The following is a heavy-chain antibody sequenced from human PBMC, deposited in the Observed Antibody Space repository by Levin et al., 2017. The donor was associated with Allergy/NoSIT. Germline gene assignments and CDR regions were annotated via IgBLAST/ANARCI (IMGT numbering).Heavy chain of an antibody. J-gene: IGHJ4*02. V-gene: IGHV3-33*01. CDR3: VVSPGSGWLHNFDY. CDR2: IWYDGSNK. Sequence: PGGSLRLSCAASGFTFSSYGMHWVRQAPGKGLEWVAVIWYDGSNKYYADSVKGRFTISRDNSKNTLYLQMNSLRAEDTAVYYCVVSPGSGWLHNFDYWGQGTLVTVSS. D-gene: IGHD6-19*01. CDR1: GFTFSSYG.